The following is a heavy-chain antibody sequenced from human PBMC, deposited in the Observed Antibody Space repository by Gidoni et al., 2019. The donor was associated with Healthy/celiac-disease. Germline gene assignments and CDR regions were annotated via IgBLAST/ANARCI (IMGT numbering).Heavy chain of an antibody. CDR1: GYSFTSYW. V-gene: IGHV5-51*01. CDR3: ARPHCGGDCYSYAFDI. D-gene: IGHD2-21*02. CDR2: IYPGDSDT. J-gene: IGHJ3*02. Sequence: EVQLAQSGAEVKKPGESLKISCKGSGYSFTSYWIGWVRQMPGKGLEWMGIIYPGDSDTRYSPSFQGQVTISADKSISTAYLQWSSLKASDTAMYYCARPHCGGDCYSYAFDIWGQGTMVTVSS.